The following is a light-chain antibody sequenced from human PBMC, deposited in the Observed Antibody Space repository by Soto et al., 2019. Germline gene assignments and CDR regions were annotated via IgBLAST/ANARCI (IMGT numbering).Light chain of an antibody. CDR2: GAS. CDR1: QSVSSSY. CDR3: HQYDSSPLT. Sequence: EIVLTQSPGTLSLSPGERATLSCRASQSVSSSYFAWYQQTPGQAPRLLIYGASSRATGIPDRFSGSGSGTDFTLTISRLEPEDFAVYYCHQYDSSPLTFGGGTKVEIK. J-gene: IGKJ4*01. V-gene: IGKV3-20*01.